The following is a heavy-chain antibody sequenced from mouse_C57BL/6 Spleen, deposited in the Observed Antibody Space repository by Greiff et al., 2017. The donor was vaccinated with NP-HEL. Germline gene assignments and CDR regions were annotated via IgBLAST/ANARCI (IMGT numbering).Heavy chain of an antibody. V-gene: IGHV1-15*01. D-gene: IGHD3-2*02. CDR3: TRGSGYSLDY. J-gene: IGHJ2*01. CDR1: GYTFTDYE. Sequence: QVQLQQSGAELVRPGASVTLSCKASGYTFTDYEMHWVKQTPVHGLEWIGAIEPETGGTAYNQKFKGKAILTADKSSSTAYMELRSLTSEDSAVYYCTRGSGYSLDYWGQGTTLTVSS. CDR2: IEPETGGT.